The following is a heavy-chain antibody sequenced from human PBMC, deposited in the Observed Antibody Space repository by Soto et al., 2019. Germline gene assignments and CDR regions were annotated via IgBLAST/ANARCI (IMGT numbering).Heavy chain of an antibody. CDR1: GGSISSYY. Sequence: QVQLQESGPGLVKPSETLSLTCTVSGGSISSYYWSWIRQPPGKGLEWIGYIYYSGSTNYNPSLKSRVTMSVDTSKNQFSLKLSSVTAADTAVYYCARGRDDSWSEDWYFDLWGRGTLVTVSS. D-gene: IGHD3-16*01. J-gene: IGHJ2*01. CDR2: IYYSGST. V-gene: IGHV4-59*01. CDR3: ARGRDDSWSEDWYFDL.